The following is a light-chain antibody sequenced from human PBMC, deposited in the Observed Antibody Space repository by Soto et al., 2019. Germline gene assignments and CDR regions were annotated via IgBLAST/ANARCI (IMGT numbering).Light chain of an antibody. J-gene: IGLJ2*01. CDR1: SSDVGGYNY. CDR3: SSYTSRSTLYVV. Sequence: QSALTQPASVSGSPGQSITISCTGTSSDVGGYNYVSWYQQHPGKAPKLMIYDVSNRPSGVSNRFSGYKSGNTASLTISGLQAEDEADYYCSSYTSRSTLYVVFGGGTKLTVL. V-gene: IGLV2-14*01. CDR2: DVS.